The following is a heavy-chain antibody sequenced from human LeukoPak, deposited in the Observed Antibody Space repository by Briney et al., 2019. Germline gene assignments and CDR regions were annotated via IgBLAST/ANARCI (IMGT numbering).Heavy chain of an antibody. CDR2: ISSSSGTI. V-gene: IGHV3-48*02. CDR1: RFTFSSYS. J-gene: IGHJ5*01. Sequence: PGGSLRLSCAASRFTFSSYSMNWVRQAPGKGLEWLSYISSSSGTIYHADSVKGRFTISRDNAKNSLFLQMNSLRDEDTAVYYCAGVPRSGTYSVPDSWGQGTLVTVSS. D-gene: IGHD1-26*01. CDR3: AGVPRSGTYSVPDS.